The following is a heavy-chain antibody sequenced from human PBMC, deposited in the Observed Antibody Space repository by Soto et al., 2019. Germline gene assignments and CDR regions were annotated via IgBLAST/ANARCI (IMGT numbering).Heavy chain of an antibody. CDR1: GFTFSSYS. CDR3: AKAPVPDYGAYGSCVFQL. J-gene: IGHJ1*01. V-gene: IGHV3-23*01. Sequence: GGSLRLSCAASGFTFSSYSMNWVRQAPGKGLEWVSAIVGSGGSTYYADSVKGRFTISRDNSKNTLYLQMNSLRAEDTAVFYCAKAPVPDYGAYGSCVFQLWGQGTLVTVSS. CDR2: IVGSGGST. D-gene: IGHD4-17*01.